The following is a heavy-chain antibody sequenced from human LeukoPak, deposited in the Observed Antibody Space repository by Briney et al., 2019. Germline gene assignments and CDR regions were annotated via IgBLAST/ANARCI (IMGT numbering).Heavy chain of an antibody. CDR3: ARDGGLYSSGWCGVDY. V-gene: IGHV3-33*01. Sequence: GRCLRLSCAASGFTFSSYGMHWVRQAPGKGLEWVAVIWYDGSNKYYADSVKGRFTISRDNSKNTLYLQMNSLRAEDTAVYYCARDGGLYSSGWCGVDYWGQGTLVTVSS. D-gene: IGHD6-19*01. CDR2: IWYDGSNK. J-gene: IGHJ4*02. CDR1: GFTFSSYG.